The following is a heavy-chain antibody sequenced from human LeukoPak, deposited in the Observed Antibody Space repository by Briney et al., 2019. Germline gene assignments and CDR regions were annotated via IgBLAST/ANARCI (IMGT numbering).Heavy chain of an antibody. CDR1: GFTLSSYT. D-gene: IGHD7-27*01. Sequence: PGGSLILSCAASGFTLSSYTMSWVRQASGKGLEWVSTITTSDGNTYYADSVKGRFTVPRDNSKNTLFLQMNSLRAEDTAVYYCAKDGGLWVSAHWGDSWGRGPWSPSPQ. V-gene: IGHV3-23*01. CDR2: ITTSDGNT. J-gene: IGHJ4*02. CDR3: AKDGGLWVSAHWGDS.